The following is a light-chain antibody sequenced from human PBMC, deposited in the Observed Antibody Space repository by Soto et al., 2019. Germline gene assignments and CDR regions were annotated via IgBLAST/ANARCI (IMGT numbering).Light chain of an antibody. CDR2: DAS. V-gene: IGKV3-11*01. CDR3: QQRSSWIT. Sequence: EIVLTQSPVTLSLSPGHGAALSCRASQSVSTYLAWYQQKPGQAPRLLIYDASNRATGIPARLSGSGSATDFTLTISSLEPEDFAVYYCQQRSSWITFGQGTRLEI. J-gene: IGKJ5*01. CDR1: QSVSTY.